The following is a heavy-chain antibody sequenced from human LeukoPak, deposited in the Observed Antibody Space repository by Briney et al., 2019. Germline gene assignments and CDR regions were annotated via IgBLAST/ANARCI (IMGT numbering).Heavy chain of an antibody. V-gene: IGHV4-30-4*08. J-gene: IGHJ6*03. Sequence: SQTLSLTCTVSGGSISSGDYYWSWIRQPPGKGLEWIGYIYHSGSTYYNPSLKSRVTISVDRSKNQFSLKLSSVTAADTAVYYCARAPADITDPVSAPYYYYMDVWGKGTTVTVSS. D-gene: IGHD3-16*01. CDR1: GGSISSGDYY. CDR2: IYHSGST. CDR3: ARAPADITDPVSAPYYYYMDV.